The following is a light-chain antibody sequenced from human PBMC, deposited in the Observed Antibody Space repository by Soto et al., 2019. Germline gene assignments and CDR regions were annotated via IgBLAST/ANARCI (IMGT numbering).Light chain of an antibody. V-gene: IGLV1-44*01. Sequence: QSVLTHPPSASGTPGQRVSISCSGSSSNIGSNSVNWYQQLPGTAPKLLIYSNNQRPSGVPDRISGSKSGTSASLAISGLQSEDEADYYCAAWDDSLNGPVFGTGTKVTVL. CDR3: AAWDDSLNGPV. CDR2: SNN. CDR1: SSNIGSNS. J-gene: IGLJ1*01.